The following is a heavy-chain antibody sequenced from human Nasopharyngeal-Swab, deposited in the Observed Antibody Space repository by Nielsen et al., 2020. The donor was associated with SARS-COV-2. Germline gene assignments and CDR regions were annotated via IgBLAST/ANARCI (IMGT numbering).Heavy chain of an antibody. D-gene: IGHD3-3*01. J-gene: IGHJ4*02. CDR3: ARDDSSNYDFWSGYYTSFDY. CDR2: ISAYNGNT. V-gene: IGHV1-18*01. CDR1: GYTFTSYG. Sequence: ASVKVSCKASGYTFTSYGISWVRQAPGQGLEWMGWISAYNGNTNYAQKLQGRVTVTTDTSTSTAYMELRGLRSADTAVYYCARDDSSNYDFWSGYYTSFDYWGQGTLVTVSS.